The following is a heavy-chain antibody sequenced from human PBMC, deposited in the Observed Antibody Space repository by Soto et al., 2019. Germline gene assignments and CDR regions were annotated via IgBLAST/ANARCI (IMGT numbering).Heavy chain of an antibody. CDR1: GYTFLFYW. D-gene: IGHD6-13*01. CDR3: ATRTPDNSSPEGDYFYGMDV. CDR2: IYPDDSDT. Sequence: PXESLNVSCNCFGYTFLFYWGGLVLQMPWKGLEWMGIIYPDDSDTRYSPSFQGQVTFSADKSIHTAYLQWSGLKASATAMYCCATRTPDNSSPEGDYFYGMDVCGQGTTVTVSS. J-gene: IGHJ6*02. V-gene: IGHV5-51*01.